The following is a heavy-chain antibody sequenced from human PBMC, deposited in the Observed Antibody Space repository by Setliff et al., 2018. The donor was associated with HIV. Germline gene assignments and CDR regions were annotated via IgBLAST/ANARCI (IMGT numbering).Heavy chain of an antibody. CDR2: INPNSGGT. Sequence: GASVKVSCKASGYTFSDFYIHWVRQAPGQGLEWMGWINPNSGGTNYAQRFQGRVTMTRDTSSSTAYLELSRLISDDTAVYYCARGGLATGAFDIWGQGTMVTVSS. CDR3: ARGGLATGAFDI. J-gene: IGHJ3*02. V-gene: IGHV1-2*02. D-gene: IGHD5-12*01. CDR1: GYTFSDFY.